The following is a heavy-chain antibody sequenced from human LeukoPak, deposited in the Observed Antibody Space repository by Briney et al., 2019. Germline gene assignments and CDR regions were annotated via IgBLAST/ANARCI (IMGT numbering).Heavy chain of an antibody. Sequence: GGSLRLSCAASGLTVSSNYMSWVRQAPGKGLEWVAVIWYDGSDKYYADSVKGRFTISRDNSKNTLYLQMNGLRAEDTAVYYCARDSPLVATIQPIFDYWGQGTLVTVSS. D-gene: IGHD5-12*01. CDR3: ARDSPLVATIQPIFDY. V-gene: IGHV3-33*08. J-gene: IGHJ4*02. CDR2: IWYDGSDK. CDR1: GLTVSSNY.